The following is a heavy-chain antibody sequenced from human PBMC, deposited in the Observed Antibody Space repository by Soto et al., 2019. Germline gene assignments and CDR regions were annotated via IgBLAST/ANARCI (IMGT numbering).Heavy chain of an antibody. CDR3: ARHSFMAF. CDR2: IRNGGDT. Sequence: GGSLRLSCAASGFTVSSNYMNWVRQAPGKGLEWVSIIRNGGDTYYADSVKGRFTIYRDISKNTLYLQMNSLRVEDTAVYYCARHSFMAFWGKGSSVTVSS. CDR1: GFTVSSNY. D-gene: IGHD3-16*02. V-gene: IGHV3-66*04. J-gene: IGHJ6*03.